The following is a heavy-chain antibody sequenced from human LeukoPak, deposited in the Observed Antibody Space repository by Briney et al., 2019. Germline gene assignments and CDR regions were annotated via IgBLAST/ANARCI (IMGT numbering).Heavy chain of an antibody. J-gene: IGHJ6*04. Sequence: PSETLSLTCAVYGGSFSGYYWSWIPHTPGKGLEWIGEINHSGSTNYNPSLKSRVTISVDTSKNQFSLKLSSVTAADTAVYYCARLRGVYSGYDSVWGKGTTVTVSS. CDR2: INHSGST. D-gene: IGHD5-12*01. V-gene: IGHV4-34*01. CDR3: ARLRGVYSGYDSV. CDR1: GGSFSGYY.